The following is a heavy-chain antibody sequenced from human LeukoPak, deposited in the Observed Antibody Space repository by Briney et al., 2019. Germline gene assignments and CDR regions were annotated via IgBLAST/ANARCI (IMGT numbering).Heavy chain of an antibody. CDR3: AGRSGSFDY. CDR2: IKQDGSNK. D-gene: IGHD3-10*01. Sequence: GGSLRLSCAASGFTFSNYWMSWVRQAPGKGLEWVAKIKQDGSNKNYVYSVKGRFTISRDNGKNSLYLQMNSLRAEDTAVYYCAGRSGSFDYWGQGTLVTVSS. CDR1: GFTFSNYW. V-gene: IGHV3-7*01. J-gene: IGHJ4*02.